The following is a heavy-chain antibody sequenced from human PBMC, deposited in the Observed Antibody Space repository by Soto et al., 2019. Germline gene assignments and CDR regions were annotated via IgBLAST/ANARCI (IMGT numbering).Heavy chain of an antibody. D-gene: IGHD3-3*01. CDR3: ARLTTLDLNV. CDR2: IDPYGSDT. Sequence: PGESLKISCKGSGYSFSTYWIHWVRQMPGKGLEWMGRIDPYGSDTNYNPAFQGLVTISADKSISTAYLHWVSLKASDTAIYYLARLTTLDLNVWGQGTTVTVSS. J-gene: IGHJ6*02. V-gene: IGHV5-10-1*01. CDR1: GYSFSTYW.